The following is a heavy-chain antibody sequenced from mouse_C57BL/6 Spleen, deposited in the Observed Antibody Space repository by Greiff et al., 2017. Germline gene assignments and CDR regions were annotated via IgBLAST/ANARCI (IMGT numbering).Heavy chain of an antibody. J-gene: IGHJ2*01. CDR3: TRSWLPLFDY. CDR2: IRNKANNHAT. V-gene: IGHV6-6*01. Sequence: EVKLVESGGGLVQPGGSMKLSCAASGFTFSDAWMDWVRQSPEKGLEWVAEIRNKANNHATYYAESVKGRFTISRDDSKSSVYLLMNSLRAEDTGIYYGTRSWLPLFDYWGQGTTLTVSS. D-gene: IGHD2-2*01. CDR1: GFTFSDAW.